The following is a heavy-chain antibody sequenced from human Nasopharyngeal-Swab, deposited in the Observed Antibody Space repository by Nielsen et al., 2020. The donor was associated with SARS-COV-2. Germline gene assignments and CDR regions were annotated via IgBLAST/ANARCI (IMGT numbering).Heavy chain of an antibody. J-gene: IGHJ3*02. V-gene: IGHV7-4-1*02. CDR2: INTNTGNP. CDR1: GYTFTTYA. CDR3: ARDLRTDAFDI. D-gene: IGHD4-17*01. Sequence: ASVTVSCKAPGYTFTTYAMNWVRQAPGQGLEWMGWINTNTGNPTYAQGFTGRFVFSLDTSVSTAYLQISSLKAEDTAVYYCARDLRTDAFDIWGEGTMVTVSS.